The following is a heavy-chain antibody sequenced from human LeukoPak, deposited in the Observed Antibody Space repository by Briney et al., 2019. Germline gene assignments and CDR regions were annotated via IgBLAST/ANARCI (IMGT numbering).Heavy chain of an antibody. CDR3: ARDPPQDYYDSSGYYPDAFDI. J-gene: IGHJ3*02. Sequence: EASVKVSCKASGYIFTSYGISWVRQAPGQGLEWMGWISAYNGNTNYAQKLQGRVTMTTDTSTSTAYVELRSLRSDDTAGYYCARDPPQDYYDSSGYYPDAFDIWGQGTMVTVSS. CDR2: ISAYNGNT. D-gene: IGHD3-22*01. V-gene: IGHV1-18*01. CDR1: GYIFTSYG.